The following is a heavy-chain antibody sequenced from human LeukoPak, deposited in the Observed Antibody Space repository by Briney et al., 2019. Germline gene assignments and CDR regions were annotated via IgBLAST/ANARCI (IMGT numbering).Heavy chain of an antibody. CDR2: ISSSGSTI. Sequence: PGGSLRLSCAASGFTFSSYEMNWVRQAPGKGLEWVSYISSSGSTIYYADSVKGRFTISRDNAKNSLYLQVNSLRAEDTAVYYCARDGYDSSGQLELDYWGQGTLVTVSS. D-gene: IGHD3-22*01. CDR3: ARDGYDSSGQLELDY. J-gene: IGHJ4*02. CDR1: GFTFSSYE. V-gene: IGHV3-48*03.